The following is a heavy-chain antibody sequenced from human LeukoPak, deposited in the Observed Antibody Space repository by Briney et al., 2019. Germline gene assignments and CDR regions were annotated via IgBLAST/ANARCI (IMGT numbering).Heavy chain of an antibody. J-gene: IGHJ5*02. CDR3: ARDRPGYSSGWYWFDP. Sequence: GGSLRLSCAASGFTFSSYAMHWVRQAPGKGLEWVAVISYDGSNKYYADSAKGRFTISRDNSKNTLYLQMNSLRAEDTAVYYCARDRPGYSSGWYWFDPWGQGTLVTVSS. V-gene: IGHV3-30-3*01. CDR2: ISYDGSNK. CDR1: GFTFSSYA. D-gene: IGHD6-19*01.